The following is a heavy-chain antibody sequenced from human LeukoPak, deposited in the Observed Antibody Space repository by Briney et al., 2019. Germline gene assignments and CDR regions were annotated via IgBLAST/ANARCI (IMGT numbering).Heavy chain of an antibody. Sequence: GGSLRLSCAASGFTFSSYAMSWVRQAPGKGLEWVANIKQDGSEKYYVESVKGRFTISRDNAKNSLYLQMNSLRAEDTAVYYCARLRGGYYYDYWGQGTLVTVSS. J-gene: IGHJ4*02. V-gene: IGHV3-7*01. D-gene: IGHD3-22*01. CDR3: ARLRGGYYYDY. CDR1: GFTFSSYA. CDR2: IKQDGSEK.